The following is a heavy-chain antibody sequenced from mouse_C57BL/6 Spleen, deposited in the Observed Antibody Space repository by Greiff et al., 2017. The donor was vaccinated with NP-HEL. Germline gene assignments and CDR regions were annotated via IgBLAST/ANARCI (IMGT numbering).Heavy chain of an antibody. V-gene: IGHV1-50*01. CDR3: ARCLITTVVADY. D-gene: IGHD1-1*01. CDR1: GYTFTSYW. CDR2: IAPSDSYT. Sequence: QVQLQQPGAELVKPGASVKLSCKASGYTFTSYWMQWVKQRPGPGLEWIGEIAPSDSYTNYNQKFKGKATLTVDTSSSTAYMQLSSLTSEDSAVYYCARCLITTVVADYWGQGTTLTVSS. J-gene: IGHJ2*01.